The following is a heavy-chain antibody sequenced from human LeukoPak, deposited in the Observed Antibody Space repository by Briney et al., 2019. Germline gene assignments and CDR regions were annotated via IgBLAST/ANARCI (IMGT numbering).Heavy chain of an antibody. CDR3: ARILRDGHNDPFDY. CDR2: VFYTGNT. J-gene: IGHJ4*02. CDR1: GGSISSDSYF. Sequence: SETLSLTCTVSGGSISSDSYFWGWIRQPPGKGQEWIGSVFYTGNTFYSPSLKSRVTLSVDTSKNQFSLRLTSVTAADAAVYYCARILRDGHNDPFDYWGQGTLVTVSS. D-gene: IGHD5-24*01. V-gene: IGHV4-39*01.